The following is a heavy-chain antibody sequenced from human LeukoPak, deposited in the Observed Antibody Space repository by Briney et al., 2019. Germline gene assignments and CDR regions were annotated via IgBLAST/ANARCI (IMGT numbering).Heavy chain of an antibody. V-gene: IGHV3-48*01. Sequence: GGSLRLSCAASGFTFSSYSMNGVRQAPGRGLAWVSYISSSSSTIYYADSVKGRFTISRDNAKNSLYLQMNSLRAEDTAVYYCARGGYDYVWGSYRYEFDYWGQGTLVTVSS. D-gene: IGHD3-16*02. J-gene: IGHJ4*02. CDR2: ISSSSSTI. CDR3: ARGGYDYVWGSYRYEFDY. CDR1: GFTFSSYS.